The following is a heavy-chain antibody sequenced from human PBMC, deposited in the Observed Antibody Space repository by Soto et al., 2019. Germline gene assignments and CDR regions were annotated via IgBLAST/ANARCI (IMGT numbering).Heavy chain of an antibody. CDR3: ARDGRGMDV. Sequence: VTRSLTCTVSGGSFSSCSCQWTWIRHPPGKGLDWSGYIHVRGRTGYNPSLEGRVTMSIDTSKNQFSLKLSSVTAADPAVYYCARDGRGMDVWGQGTKVTVSS. CDR1: GGSFSSCSCQ. CDR2: IHVRGRT. J-gene: IGHJ6*02. V-gene: IGHV4-61*01.